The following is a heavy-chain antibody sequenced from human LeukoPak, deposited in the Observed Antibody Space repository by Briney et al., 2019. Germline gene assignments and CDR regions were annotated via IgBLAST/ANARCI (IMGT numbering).Heavy chain of an antibody. D-gene: IGHD3-3*01. CDR1: GYTFTGYY. CDR3: ARGVTIFGVVIVYFDY. V-gene: IGHV1-2*02. CDR2: INPNSGGT. J-gene: IGHJ4*02. Sequence: ASVKVSCKASGYTFTGYYMHWVRQAPGQGLEWMGWINPNSGGTNYAQKFQGRVTMTGDTSISTAYMELSRLRSDDTAVYYCARGVTIFGVVIVYFDYWGQGTLVTVSS.